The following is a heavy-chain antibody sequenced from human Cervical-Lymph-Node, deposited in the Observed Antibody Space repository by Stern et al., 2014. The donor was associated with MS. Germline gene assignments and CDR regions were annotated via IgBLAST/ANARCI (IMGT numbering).Heavy chain of an antibody. J-gene: IGHJ6*02. Sequence: QLVESGPEVKKPGASVKVSCKASGFTFISSAMQWVRQARGQGLEWIGGLVAASGITHYAQKFQERVTIPRDISTGTAFMELSSLRAEDTAVYYCAAGTSSLLWFGSYNGMDVWGQGTTVTVSS. V-gene: IGHV1-58*02. CDR1: GFTFISSA. CDR3: AAGTSSLLWFGSYNGMDV. CDR2: LVAASGIT. D-gene: IGHD3-10*01.